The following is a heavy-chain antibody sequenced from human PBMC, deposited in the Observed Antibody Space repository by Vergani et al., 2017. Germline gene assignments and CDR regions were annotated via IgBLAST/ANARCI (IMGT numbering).Heavy chain of an antibody. CDR2: VISSSRRQ. CDR3: AKADIVVVPAAISWFDP. Sequence: EVQLVESGGGLVQPGGSLRLSCAASGFNFSSYTMNWVRQAPGKGLELISYVISSSRRQSYADSVKGRFTVSRDTAKNSLYLQMNSLRAEDTAVYYCAKADIVVVPAAISWFDPWGQGTLVTVSS. CDR1: GFNFSSYT. V-gene: IGHV3-48*01. D-gene: IGHD2-2*01. J-gene: IGHJ5*02.